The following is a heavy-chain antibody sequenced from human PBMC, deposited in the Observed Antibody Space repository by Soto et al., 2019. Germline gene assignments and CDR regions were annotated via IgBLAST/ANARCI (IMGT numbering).Heavy chain of an antibody. CDR2: ISWNSGSI. D-gene: IGHD3-10*01. V-gene: IGHV3-9*01. Sequence: GGSLRLSCAASGFTFDDYAMHWVRQAPGKGLEWVSGISWNSGSIGYADSVKGRFTISRDNAKNSLYLQMNSLRAEDTALYYCAKALTWFGELLSMDMDVWGQGTTVTVSS. CDR3: AKALTWFGELLSMDMDV. CDR1: GFTFDDYA. J-gene: IGHJ6*02.